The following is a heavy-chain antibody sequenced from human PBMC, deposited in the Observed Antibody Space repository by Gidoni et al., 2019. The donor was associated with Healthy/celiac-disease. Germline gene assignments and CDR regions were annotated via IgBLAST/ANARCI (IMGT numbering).Heavy chain of an antibody. Sequence: RSLRLSCAASGFTFSSYGMHWVRQAPGKGLEWVAVISYDGSNKYYADSVKGRFTISRDNSKNTLYLQMNSLRAEDTAVYYCAKGGHGDYYGMDVWGQGTTVTVSS. CDR2: ISYDGSNK. J-gene: IGHJ6*02. D-gene: IGHD4-17*01. CDR1: GFTFSSYG. CDR3: AKGGHGDYYGMDV. V-gene: IGHV3-30*18.